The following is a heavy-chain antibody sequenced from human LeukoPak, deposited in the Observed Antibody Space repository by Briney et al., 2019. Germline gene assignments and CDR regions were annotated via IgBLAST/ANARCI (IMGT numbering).Heavy chain of an antibody. CDR3: ARSKIAARSWFDP. J-gene: IGHJ5*02. V-gene: IGHV3-9*01. CDR2: ISWNSGSI. CDR1: GFTFDDYA. D-gene: IGHD6-6*01. Sequence: GGSLRLSCAASGFTFDDYAMHWVRQAPGKGLEWVSGISWNSGSIGYADSVKGRFTISRDNAKNSLYLQMNSLRAEDTAVYYCARSKIAARSWFDPWGQGTLVTVSS.